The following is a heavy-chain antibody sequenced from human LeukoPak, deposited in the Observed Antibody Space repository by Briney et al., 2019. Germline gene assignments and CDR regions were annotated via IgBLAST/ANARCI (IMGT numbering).Heavy chain of an antibody. D-gene: IGHD3-10*01. CDR1: GGTFSSYA. CDR2: IIPILGIA. J-gene: IGHJ4*02. Sequence: ASVKVSCKASGGTFSSYAISWVRQAPGQGLEWMGRIIPILGIANYAQKFQGRVTITADKSTSTAYMELSSLRSEDTAVYYCARDSIIKITIVRGDMPYYFDYWGQGTLVTVSS. V-gene: IGHV1-69*04. CDR3: ARDSIIKITIVRGDMPYYFDY.